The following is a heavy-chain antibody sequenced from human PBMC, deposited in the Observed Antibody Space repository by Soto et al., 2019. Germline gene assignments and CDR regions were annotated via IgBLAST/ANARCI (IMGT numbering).Heavy chain of an antibody. D-gene: IGHD4-17*01. Sequence: HPGGSLRLSCSASGFTFSSYAMHWVRQAPGKGLEYVSAISSNGGSTYYADSVKGRFTISRDNSKNTLYLQMSSLRAEDTAVYYCVKDDYGDYVGRASYYGMDVWGQGTTVTVSS. CDR2: ISSNGGST. CDR1: GFTFSSYA. CDR3: VKDDYGDYVGRASYYGMDV. J-gene: IGHJ6*02. V-gene: IGHV3-64D*06.